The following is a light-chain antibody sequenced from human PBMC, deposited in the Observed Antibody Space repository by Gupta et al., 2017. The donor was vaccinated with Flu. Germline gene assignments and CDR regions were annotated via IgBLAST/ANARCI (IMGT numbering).Light chain of an antibody. J-gene: IGKJ1*01. Sequence: SSLSASVGDRVTITCRASQSIDTYLNWYQHKPGKAPKLLIYAASNLQGGVPSRFSGSGSGTDFTLTVTSLHPEDFATYYCLQIYTSPLTFGQGTQVEIK. CDR1: QSIDTY. V-gene: IGKV1-39*01. CDR2: AAS. CDR3: LQIYTSPLT.